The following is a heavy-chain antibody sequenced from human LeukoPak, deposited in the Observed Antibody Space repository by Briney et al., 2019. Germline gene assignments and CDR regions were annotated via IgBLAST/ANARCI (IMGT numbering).Heavy chain of an antibody. CDR2: ISGSGGGP. J-gene: IGHJ4*02. V-gene: IGHV3-23*01. D-gene: IGHD3-10*01. CDR1: GFTFSKYA. CDR3: ARDRDGTGNNPLDY. Sequence: GGSLRLSCAASGFTFSKYAMSWVRQAPGKGLEWVSGISGSGGGPYYADSVKGRFTISRDNSKNTLYLQMNSLRADDPAVYYCARDRDGTGNNPLDYWGQGTLVIVSS.